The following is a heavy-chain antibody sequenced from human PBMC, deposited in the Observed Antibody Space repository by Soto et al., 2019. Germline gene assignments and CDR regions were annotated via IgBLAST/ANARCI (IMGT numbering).Heavy chain of an antibody. CDR3: ARDQAVGATTDYYYYGMDV. V-gene: IGHV3-48*03. J-gene: IGHJ6*02. Sequence: GSLRLSCAASGFTFSSYEMNWVRQAPGKGLEWVSYISSSGSTIYYAGSVKGRFTISRDNAKNSLYLQMNSLRAEDTAVYYCARDQAVGATTDYYYYGMDVWGQGTTVTVSS. D-gene: IGHD1-26*01. CDR2: ISSSGSTI. CDR1: GFTFSSYE.